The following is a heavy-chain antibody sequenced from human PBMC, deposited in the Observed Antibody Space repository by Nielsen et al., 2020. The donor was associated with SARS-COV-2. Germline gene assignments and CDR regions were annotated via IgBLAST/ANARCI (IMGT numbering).Heavy chain of an antibody. J-gene: IGHJ4*02. CDR3: ARKATSTGIGPFDY. CDR1: GFTFDDYA. D-gene: IGHD1-14*01. CDR2: ISWNSGSI. V-gene: IGHV3-9*01. Sequence: SLKISCAASGFTFDDYAMHWVRQAPGKGLEWVSGISWNSGSIGYADSVKGRFTISRDNAKNSLYLQMNSLRAEDTAVYYCARKATSTGIGPFDYWGQGTLVTVSS.